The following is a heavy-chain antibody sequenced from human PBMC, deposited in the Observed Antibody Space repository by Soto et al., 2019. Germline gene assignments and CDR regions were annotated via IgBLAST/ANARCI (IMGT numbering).Heavy chain of an antibody. V-gene: IGHV3-9*01. CDR1: GFTFDDYA. CDR2: ISWNSGGI. Sequence: EVQLVESGGGLVQPGRSLRLSCAASGFTFDDYAMHWVRQAPGKGLEWVSGISWNSGGIGYADSVKGRFTISRDNAKNSLYLQMNSLRAEDTALYYCAKGDCSGGSCYSDYWGQGTLVTVSS. CDR3: AKGDCSGGSCYSDY. J-gene: IGHJ4*02. D-gene: IGHD2-15*01.